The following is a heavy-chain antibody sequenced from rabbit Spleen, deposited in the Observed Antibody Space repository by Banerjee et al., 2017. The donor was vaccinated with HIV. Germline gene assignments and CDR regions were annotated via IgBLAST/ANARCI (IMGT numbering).Heavy chain of an antibody. J-gene: IGHJ6*01. Sequence: QSLEESGGGLVKPGASLTLTCKASGFSFSSSDYMCWVRQAPGKGLEWISCIAGSGSGFTYSATWAKGRFTCSKTSSTTVTLQMTSLTVADTATYFCARGPYSDGYGYPLWGQGTLVTVS. D-gene: IGHD6-1*01. CDR3: ARGPYSDGYGYPL. CDR2: IAGSGSGFT. V-gene: IGHV1S40*01. CDR1: GFSFSSSDY.